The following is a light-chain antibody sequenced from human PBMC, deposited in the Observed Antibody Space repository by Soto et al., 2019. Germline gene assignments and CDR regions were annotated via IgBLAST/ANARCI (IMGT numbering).Light chain of an antibody. V-gene: IGLV1-40*01. CDR1: SSDIGAGYD. J-gene: IGLJ2*01. CDR2: GNS. Sequence: QSVPTQPPSVSGAPGQRVTISCIGSSSDIGAGYDVHWYQQLPGTAPKLLIYGNSNRPSGVPDRFSGSKSGTSASLAITGLQAEDEADYYCQSYDSSLSGSVFGGGTKLTVL. CDR3: QSYDSSLSGSV.